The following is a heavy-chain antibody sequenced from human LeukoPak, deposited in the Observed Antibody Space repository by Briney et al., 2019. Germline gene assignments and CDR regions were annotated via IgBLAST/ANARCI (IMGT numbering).Heavy chain of an antibody. CDR3: ASVRGYSYGYSFDY. D-gene: IGHD5-18*01. V-gene: IGHV3-7*01. CDR2: IKQDGSEK. Sequence: GGSLRLSCAASGFTFSSYWMSWVRQAPGKGLEWVANIKQDGSEKYYVDSVKGRFTISRVNAKNSLYLQMNSLRAEDTAVYYCASVRGYSYGYSFDYWGQGTLVAVSS. J-gene: IGHJ4*02. CDR1: GFTFSSYW.